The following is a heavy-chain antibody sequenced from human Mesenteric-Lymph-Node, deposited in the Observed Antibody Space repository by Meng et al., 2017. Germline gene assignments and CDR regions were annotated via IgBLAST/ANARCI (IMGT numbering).Heavy chain of an antibody. D-gene: IGHD3-22*01. CDR3: AGVGIGPHDSSGYNPNTLYYYYGMDV. J-gene: IGHJ6*02. CDR2: IKQDGSEK. V-gene: IGHV3-7*01. CDR1: GFTFSSYW. Sequence: GGSLRLSCAASGFTFSSYWMSWVRQAPGKGLEWVANIKQDGSEKYYVDSVKGRFTISRDNAKNSLYLQMNSLRAEDTAVYYCAGVGIGPHDSSGYNPNTLYYYYGMDVWGQGTTVTVSS.